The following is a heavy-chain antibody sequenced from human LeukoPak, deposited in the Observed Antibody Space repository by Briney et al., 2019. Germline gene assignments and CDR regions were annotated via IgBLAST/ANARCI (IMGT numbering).Heavy chain of an antibody. Sequence: PGGSLRLSCAASGFTFSDYYMSWIRQAPGKGLEWVSYISSSGSTIYYADSVKGRFTISRDNAKNSLYLQMNSLRAEDTAVYYCARSTSSGWYQRYFDLWGRGTRVTVSS. V-gene: IGHV3-11*01. CDR1: GFTFSDYY. D-gene: IGHD6-19*01. J-gene: IGHJ2*01. CDR2: ISSSGSTI. CDR3: ARSTSSGWYQRYFDL.